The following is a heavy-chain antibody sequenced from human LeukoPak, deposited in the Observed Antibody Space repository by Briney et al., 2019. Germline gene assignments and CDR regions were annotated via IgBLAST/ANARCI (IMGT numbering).Heavy chain of an antibody. Sequence: PGGSLRLCCAASGFTFSSYWMHWVRQAPGTGLVWVSSINSEGSSTSFADSMKGRFTISRDNAKNTLYLQMNSLRDEDTAVYYCARDTTIVVVPAAIGDFDDWGQGTLVTVSS. J-gene: IGHJ4*02. CDR2: INSEGSST. D-gene: IGHD2-2*02. CDR1: GFTFSSYW. V-gene: IGHV3-74*01. CDR3: ARDTTIVVVPAAIGDFDD.